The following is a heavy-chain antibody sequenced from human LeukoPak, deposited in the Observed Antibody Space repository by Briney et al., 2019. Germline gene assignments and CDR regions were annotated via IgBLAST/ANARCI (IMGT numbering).Heavy chain of an antibody. V-gene: IGHV1-46*01. CDR2: INPSGGST. CDR1: GYTFTSYY. Sequence: GASVKVSCKASGYTFTSYYMHWVRQAPGQGLEWMGIINPSGGSTSYAQKFQGRVTMTRDTSTSTVYMELSSLRSEDTAVYYCARGVSYYDSSGYYQEAFDYWCQGTLVTVSS. J-gene: IGHJ4*02. CDR3: ARGVSYYDSSGYYQEAFDY. D-gene: IGHD3-22*01.